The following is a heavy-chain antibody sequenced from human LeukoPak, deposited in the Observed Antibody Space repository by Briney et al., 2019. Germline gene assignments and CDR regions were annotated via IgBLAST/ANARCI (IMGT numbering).Heavy chain of an antibody. CDR3: ARHSQSVAGFDY. Sequence: WIRQPPGKGLHYIGYISYSGSTNQNPSLKSRVTISVDTSKNQFSLKLSSVTAADTAVYYCARHSQSVAGFDYWGQGTLVTVSS. J-gene: IGHJ4*02. V-gene: IGHV4-59*08. D-gene: IGHD6-19*01. CDR2: ISYSGST.